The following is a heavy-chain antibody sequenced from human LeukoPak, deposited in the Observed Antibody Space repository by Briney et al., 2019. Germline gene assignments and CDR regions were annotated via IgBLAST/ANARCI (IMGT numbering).Heavy chain of an antibody. J-gene: IGHJ4*02. CDR3: ARFEWLNDYGDYDNDY. Sequence: GASVKVSCKASRGTFSSYATSWVRQAPGQGLEWMGGIIPIFGTANYAQKFQGRVTITADESTSTAYMELSSLRSEDTAVYYCARFEWLNDYGDYDNDYWGQGTLVTVSS. V-gene: IGHV1-69*13. CDR2: IIPIFGTA. CDR1: RGTFSSYA. D-gene: IGHD4-17*01.